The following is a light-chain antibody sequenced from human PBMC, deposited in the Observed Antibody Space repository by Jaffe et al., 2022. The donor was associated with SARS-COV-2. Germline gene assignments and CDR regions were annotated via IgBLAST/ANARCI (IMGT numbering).Light chain of an antibody. CDR3: QQANSFPIT. V-gene: IGKV1-12*01. J-gene: IGKJ5*01. CDR2: AAS. CDR1: QGISRW. Sequence: DIQMTQSPSSVSASVGDRVTITCRASQGISRWLAWYQQKPGKAPKLLIHAASSLQSGVPSRFSGSGFGTDFTLTISSLEPEDFATYYCQQANSFPITFGQGTRLEI.